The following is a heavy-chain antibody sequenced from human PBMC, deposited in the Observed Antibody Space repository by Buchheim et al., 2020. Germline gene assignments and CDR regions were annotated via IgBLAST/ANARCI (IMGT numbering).Heavy chain of an antibody. Sequence: QVQLVESGGGVVQPGRSLRLSCAASGFTFSSYGMHWVRQAPGKGLEWVAVIWYDGSNKYYADSVKGRFTISRDNSKNTLYLQMNSLRAEDTAVYYCAREDITMTPGGMDAWGQGTT. V-gene: IGHV3-33*01. D-gene: IGHD3-22*01. J-gene: IGHJ6*02. CDR1: GFTFSSYG. CDR3: AREDITMTPGGMDA. CDR2: IWYDGSNK.